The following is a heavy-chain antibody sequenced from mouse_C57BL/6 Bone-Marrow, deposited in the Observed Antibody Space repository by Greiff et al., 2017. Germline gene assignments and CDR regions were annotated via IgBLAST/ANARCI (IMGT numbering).Heavy chain of an antibody. CDR3: VRDGSHYDDSSYVFAY. D-gene: IGHD1-1*01. J-gene: IGHJ3*01. CDR1: GFTFNTYA. Sequence: EVQLVESGGGLVQPKGSLKLSCAASGFTFNTYAMHWVRPAPGKGLEWVARIRSKSSNYATYYADSVKDRFTISRDASQSMLYLQMNKLKTEDTAVYDGVRDGSHYDDSSYVFAYWGQGTLVTVSA. V-gene: IGHV10-3*01. CDR2: IRSKSSNYAT.